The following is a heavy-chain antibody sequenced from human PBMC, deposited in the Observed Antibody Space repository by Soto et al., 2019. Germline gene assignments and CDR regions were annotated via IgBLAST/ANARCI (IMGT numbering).Heavy chain of an antibody. V-gene: IGHV3-23*01. Sequence: GGSLRLSCAASEFTFANAWISWVRQAPGKGLEWVSFIIGNSGTTYYADSVKGRFTISRDNSKNTLYLQMSRLGAEDTAAYYCAKGSTYSFYFDHWGQGTLVTVSS. J-gene: IGHJ4*01. CDR3: AKGSTYSFYFDH. CDR2: IIGNSGTT. CDR1: EFTFANAW. D-gene: IGHD5-18*01.